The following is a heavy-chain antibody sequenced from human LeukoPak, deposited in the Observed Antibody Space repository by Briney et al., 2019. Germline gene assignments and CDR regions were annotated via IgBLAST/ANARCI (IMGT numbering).Heavy chain of an antibody. CDR1: GGTFSSYA. Sequence: SVKVSCKASGGTFSSYAISWVRQAPGQGLEWMGGIIPIFGTANYAQKFQGRVTITTDESTSTAYMELSSLRSEDTAVYYCARQVDTAMVTYYFDYWGQGTLVTVSS. J-gene: IGHJ4*02. CDR3: ARQVDTAMVTYYFDY. CDR2: IIPIFGTA. D-gene: IGHD5-18*01. V-gene: IGHV1-69*05.